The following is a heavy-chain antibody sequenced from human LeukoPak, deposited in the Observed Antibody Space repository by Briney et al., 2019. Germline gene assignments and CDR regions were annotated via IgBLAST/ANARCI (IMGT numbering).Heavy chain of an antibody. D-gene: IGHD6-13*01. CDR3: AKVRSSSWSFDAFDM. J-gene: IGHJ3*02. Sequence: GRSLRLSCAASGLTFSTYGMHWVRQAPGKGXXXXXXXSYDGRNKFYADSVKGRFTISRDNSKNTLYLQMSSLRSEDTAVYCCAKVRSSSWSFDAFDMWGQGTMVTVSS. V-gene: IGHV3-30*18. CDR1: GLTFSTYG. CDR2: XSYDGRNK.